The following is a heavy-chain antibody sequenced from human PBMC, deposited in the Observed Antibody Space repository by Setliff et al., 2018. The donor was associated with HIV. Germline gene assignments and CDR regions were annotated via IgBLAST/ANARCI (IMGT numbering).Heavy chain of an antibody. D-gene: IGHD3-3*01. J-gene: IGHJ1*01. CDR3: ARDISEGFFLERASEH. CDR1: GGSMTTHF. V-gene: IGHV4-59*11. CDR2: VYYSGST. Sequence: SETLSLTCTVSGGSMTTHFWSWIRQPPGKGLEWIGSVYYSGSTNYNPSLKSRVTVSLDTSENQFSLNLNSVTAADTAVYYCARDISEGFFLERASEHWSQGTLVTVSS.